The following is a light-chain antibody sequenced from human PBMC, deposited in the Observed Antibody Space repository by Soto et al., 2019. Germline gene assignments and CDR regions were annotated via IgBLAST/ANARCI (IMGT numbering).Light chain of an antibody. CDR3: QQYNDNWPT. V-gene: IGKV3-15*01. CDR2: GAT. CDR1: QSVRTN. J-gene: IGKJ1*01. Sequence: EIVMTQSPATLSVSPGERVTLSCRAGQSVRTNLAWYQHRPGQAPRLLIYGATNRATGFPARFSGSGYGTEFTLNISGLQSEDFAVYYCQQYNDNWPTFGQGTKVESK.